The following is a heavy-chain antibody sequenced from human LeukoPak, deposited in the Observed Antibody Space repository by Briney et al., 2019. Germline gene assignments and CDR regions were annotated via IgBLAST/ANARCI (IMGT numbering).Heavy chain of an antibody. CDR1: GYSFTTYW. Sequence: GESLKISCRGSGYSFTTYWIRWVRQMPGKGLEWMGRIDPSDSYTNFSASFQGLVTISADKSFSTASLQWTSLKASDTAMYYCARHAKAYGSSCDYWGQGTLVTVCS. J-gene: IGHJ4*02. CDR3: ARHAKAYGSSCDY. CDR2: IDPSDSYT. V-gene: IGHV5-10-1*01. D-gene: IGHD6-13*01.